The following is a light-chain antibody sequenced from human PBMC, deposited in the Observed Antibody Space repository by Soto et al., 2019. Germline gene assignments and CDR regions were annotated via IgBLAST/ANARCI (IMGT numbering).Light chain of an antibody. CDR1: QSIRSN. CDR3: QQYHTWPPGT. V-gene: IGKV3-15*01. Sequence: EIVMTQSPVTLSVSPGERATLSCRASQSIRSNLAWYQQKPGQPPRVLMYGASTRATGIPARFSGSGSGTEFTLTISSLRSEDLAVYYCQQYHTWPPGTFGQGTKVDIK. CDR2: GAS. J-gene: IGKJ1*01.